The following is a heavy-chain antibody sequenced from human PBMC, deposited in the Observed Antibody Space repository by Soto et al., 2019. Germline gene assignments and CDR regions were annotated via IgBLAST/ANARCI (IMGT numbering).Heavy chain of an antibody. J-gene: IGHJ4*02. CDR1: GFTFSSYS. D-gene: IGHD6-13*01. CDR3: AIGSSNGAYYFDF. Sequence: EVHLVESGGGLVQPGGSLRLSCAASGFTFSSYSLNWVRQAPGKGLEWVSYITSSGTTVYYADSVRGRFTISRDNAKNSLYLQMNSLRDDDTAVYDCAIGSSNGAYYFDFWGQGTLVTVSS. CDR2: ITSSGTTV. V-gene: IGHV3-48*02.